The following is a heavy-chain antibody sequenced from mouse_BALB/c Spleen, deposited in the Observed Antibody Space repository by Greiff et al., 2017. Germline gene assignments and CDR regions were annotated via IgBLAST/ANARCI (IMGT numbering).Heavy chain of an antibody. D-gene: IGHD2-10*01. Sequence: VQLKESGGGLVKPGGSLKLSCAASGFTFSDYYMYWVRQTPEKRLEWVATISDGGSYTYYPDSVKGRFTISRDNAKNNLYLQMSSLKSEDTAMYYCAREAYYGIAWFAYWGQGTLVTVSA. CDR3: AREAYYGIAWFAY. CDR1: GFTFSDYY. J-gene: IGHJ3*01. V-gene: IGHV5-4*02. CDR2: ISDGGSYT.